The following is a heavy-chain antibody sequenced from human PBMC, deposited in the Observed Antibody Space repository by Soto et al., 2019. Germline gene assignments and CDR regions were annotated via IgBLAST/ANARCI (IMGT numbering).Heavy chain of an antibody. CDR2: MNPNSGNT. CDR1: GSTFTSYY. V-gene: IGHV1-8*01. Sequence: ASVNVSFKASGSTFTSYYINWVRQATGQGLEWMGWMNPNSGNTGYAQKFQGRVTMTRNTSISTAYMELSSLRSEDTAVYYCARGGYEDWFDPWGQGTLVTVSS. D-gene: IGHD5-18*01. CDR3: ARGGYEDWFDP. J-gene: IGHJ5*02.